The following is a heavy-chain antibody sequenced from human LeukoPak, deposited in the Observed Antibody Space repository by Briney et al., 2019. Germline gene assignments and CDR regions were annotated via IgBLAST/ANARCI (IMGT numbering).Heavy chain of an antibody. CDR1: GGSISSSGYY. Sequence: SETLSLTCTVSGGSISSSGYYWGWIRQPPGKGLEWIGNIFYSGSTYYNPSLKSRVTISVDTSKSQFSLKLNFVTAADTAVYYCARDRGGYTYSHDYWGQGTLVTVSS. CDR2: IFYSGST. CDR3: ARDRGGYTYSHDY. J-gene: IGHJ4*02. D-gene: IGHD5-18*01. V-gene: IGHV4-39*07.